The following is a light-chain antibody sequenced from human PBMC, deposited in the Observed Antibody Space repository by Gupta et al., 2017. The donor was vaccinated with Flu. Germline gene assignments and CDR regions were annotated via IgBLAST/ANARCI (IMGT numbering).Light chain of an antibody. CDR3: QQYNNWPLT. CDR2: GAS. Sequence: LATLSVSPGERATLSCRASQSVSSNLAWYQQRPGQAPRLLIHGASTRATGIPARFSGRGSGTEFTLTIASLQSEDFAVHYCQQYNNWPLTFGGGTKVEI. V-gene: IGKV3-15*01. J-gene: IGKJ4*01. CDR1: QSVSSN.